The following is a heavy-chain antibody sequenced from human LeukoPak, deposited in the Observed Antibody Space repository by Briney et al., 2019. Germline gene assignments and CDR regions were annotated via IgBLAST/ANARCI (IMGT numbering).Heavy chain of an antibody. CDR2: MNPNSGNT. CDR3: VSYWYYYDSSGYLRDY. Sequence: ASVKVSCKASGYTFTSYDINWVRQATGQGLEWMGWMNPNSGNTGYAQKFQGRVTMTRNTSISTAYMELSSLRSEDTAVYYCVSYWYYYDSSGYLRDYWGQGTLVTVSS. J-gene: IGHJ4*02. D-gene: IGHD3-22*01. CDR1: GYTFTSYD. V-gene: IGHV1-8*01.